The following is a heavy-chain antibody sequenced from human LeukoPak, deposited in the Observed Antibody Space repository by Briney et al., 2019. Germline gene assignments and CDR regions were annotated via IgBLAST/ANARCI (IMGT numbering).Heavy chain of an antibody. CDR1: GGSISSYY. Sequence: SETLSLTCTVSGGSISSYYWSWIRQPPVKGLEWIGYIYYSGSTNYNPSLKSRVTISVDTSKNQFSLKLSSVTAADTAVYYCARAAPIVVVLHDAFDIWGQGTMVTVSS. V-gene: IGHV4-59*01. J-gene: IGHJ3*02. CDR2: IYYSGST. D-gene: IGHD3-22*01. CDR3: ARAAPIVVVLHDAFDI.